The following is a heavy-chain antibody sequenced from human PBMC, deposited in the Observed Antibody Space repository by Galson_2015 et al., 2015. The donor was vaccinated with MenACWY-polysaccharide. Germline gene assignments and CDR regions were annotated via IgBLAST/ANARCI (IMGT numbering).Heavy chain of an antibody. CDR1: GFTFSSYS. J-gene: IGHJ3*02. CDR2: ISSSSSYI. D-gene: IGHD1-7*01. Sequence: SLRLSCAASGFTFSSYSMNWVRQAPGKGLEWVSSISSSSSYIYYADSVKGRFTISGDNAKNSLYLQMNSLRAEDTAVYYCATRDGDNWSYVSAFDIWGQGTMVTVSS. CDR3: ATRDGDNWSYVSAFDI. V-gene: IGHV3-21*01.